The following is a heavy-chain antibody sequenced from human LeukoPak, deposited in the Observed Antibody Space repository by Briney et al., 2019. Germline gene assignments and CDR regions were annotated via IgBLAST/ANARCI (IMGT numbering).Heavy chain of an antibody. CDR3: AREGGYSYGEYYYYYYGMDV. CDR2: IKQDGSEK. J-gene: IGHJ6*02. V-gene: IGHV3-7*01. CDR1: GFTFSSYW. Sequence: GGSLRLSCAASGFTFSSYWMSWVRQAPGKGLEWVANIKQDGSEKYYVDSVKGRFTISRDNAKNSPYLQMNSLRAEDTAVYYCAREGGYSYGEYYYYYYGMDVWGQGTTVTVSS. D-gene: IGHD5-18*01.